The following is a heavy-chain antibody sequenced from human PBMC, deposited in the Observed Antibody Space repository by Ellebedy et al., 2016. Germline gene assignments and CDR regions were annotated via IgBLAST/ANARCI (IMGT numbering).Heavy chain of an antibody. D-gene: IGHD2-2*01. CDR2: ISADNGNT. CDR3: ARSRIVVVPAALDY. V-gene: IGHV1-18*04. CDR1: GYTFTSSG. J-gene: IGHJ4*02. Sequence: ASVKVSCKASGYTFTSSGISWVRQAPGQGLEWMGWISADNGNTNYAQMLQARVTMTTDTSTSTAYMELRSLRSDDTAVYYCARSRIVVVPAALDYWGQGTLVTVSS.